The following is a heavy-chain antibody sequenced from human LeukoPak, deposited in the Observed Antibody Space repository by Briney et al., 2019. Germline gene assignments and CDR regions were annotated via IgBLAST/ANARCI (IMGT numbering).Heavy chain of an antibody. J-gene: IGHJ5*02. CDR2: IYYSGST. D-gene: IGHD3-9*01. CDR1: GGSISSSSYY. CDR3: ARGPRDYDILTGKAYNWFDP. V-gene: IGHV4-39*01. Sequence: SETLSLTCTVSGGSISSSSYYWGWIRQPPGKGLEWIGSIYYSGSTYYNPSLKSRVTISVDTSKNQFSLKLSSVTAADTAVYYCARGPRDYDILTGKAYNWFDPWGQGTLVTVSS.